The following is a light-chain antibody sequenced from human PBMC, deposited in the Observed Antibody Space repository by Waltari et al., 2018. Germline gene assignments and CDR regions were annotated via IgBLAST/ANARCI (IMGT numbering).Light chain of an antibody. CDR2: GAS. Sequence: ETVMTHSPATLSVSPGDRATLSCRASQSVTSNLAWYQQKPGQAPSLLIYGASARATGIPARLSGSGSGTEFTLTISSLRSEDFALYYCHQYNDWPPTIGQGTKVEIK. J-gene: IGKJ1*01. V-gene: IGKV3-15*01. CDR3: HQYNDWPPT. CDR1: QSVTSN.